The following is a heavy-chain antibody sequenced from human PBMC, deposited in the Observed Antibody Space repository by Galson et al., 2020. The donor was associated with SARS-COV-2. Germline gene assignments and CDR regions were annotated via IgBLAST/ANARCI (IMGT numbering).Heavy chain of an antibody. CDR1: GFTFSSYA. CDR3: ARAGLGYWTNGVCYFDY. CDR2: ISYDGSNK. V-gene: IGHV3-30*04. D-gene: IGHD2-8*01. Sequence: GGSLRLSCAASGFTFSSYAMHWVRQAPGKGLEWVAVISYDGSNKYYADSVKGRFTISRDNSKNTLYLQMNSLRAEDTAVYYCARAGLGYWTNGVCYFDYWGQGTLVTVSS. J-gene: IGHJ4*02.